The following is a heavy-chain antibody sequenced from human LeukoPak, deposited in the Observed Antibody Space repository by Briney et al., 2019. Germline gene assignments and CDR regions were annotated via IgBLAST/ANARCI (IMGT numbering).Heavy chain of an antibody. CDR3: AISFGGNRGYYYYFYMDV. CDR1: GGTFSSYA. CDR2: IIPIFGTA. Sequence: ASVKVSCKASGGTFSSYAISWLRQAPGQGLEWMGGIIPIFGTANYAQKFQGRVTITTDESTSTAYMELSSLRSEDTAVYYCAISFGGNRGYYYYFYMDVWGEGTTVTVSS. J-gene: IGHJ6*03. V-gene: IGHV1-69*05. D-gene: IGHD4-23*01.